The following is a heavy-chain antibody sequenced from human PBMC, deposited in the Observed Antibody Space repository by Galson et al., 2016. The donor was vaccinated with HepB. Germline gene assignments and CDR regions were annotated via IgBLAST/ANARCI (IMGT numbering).Heavy chain of an antibody. Sequence: SLRLSCAASGFTFSGYGMLWVRQAPGKGLEWVAADSMDGRRKFYADSVKGRFTISRDNSNNMLFLQMSSLTEDDTAVYYCARRHEYCPPVGCSVDYWGQGTLVSVSS. CDR1: GFTFSGYG. CDR2: DSMDGRRK. D-gene: IGHD2/OR15-2a*01. J-gene: IGHJ4*02. CDR3: ARRHEYCPPVGCSVDY. V-gene: IGHV3-30*03.